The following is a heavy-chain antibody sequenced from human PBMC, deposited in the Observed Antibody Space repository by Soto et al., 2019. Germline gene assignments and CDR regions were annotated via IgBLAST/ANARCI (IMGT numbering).Heavy chain of an antibody. CDR2: IYYSGST. J-gene: IGHJ4*02. D-gene: IGHD6-19*01. Sequence: PSETLSLTCIVSGGSISNYYWSWIRQPPGKGLEWIGYIYYSGSTNYNPSLTSRVTISVDTSKNQFSLKLSSVKGRFTISRDNAKKSLYLQMNSLRGEDTAVYYCAGAKWLVLGAGYWGQGTLVTVSS. CDR1: GGSISNYY. V-gene: IGHV4-59*01. CDR3: AKKSLYLQMNSLRGEDTAVYYCAGAKWLVLGAGY.